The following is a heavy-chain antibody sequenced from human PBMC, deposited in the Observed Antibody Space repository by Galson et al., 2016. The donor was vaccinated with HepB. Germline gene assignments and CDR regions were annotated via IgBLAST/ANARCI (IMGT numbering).Heavy chain of an antibody. CDR1: GFTFSNAW. CDR3: TTGYHHYAWGTYRYTQDP. J-gene: IGHJ5*02. Sequence: SLRLSCAASGFTFSNAWMTWVRQVPGKGLEWVGRIKSKTDGGTTAYAAPMKARFTISRDDSKNTLYLQMNSLKTEDTAVYYCTTGYHHYAWGTYRYTQDPWGQGTLVTVAS. CDR2: IKSKTDGGTT. V-gene: IGHV3-15*01. D-gene: IGHD3-16*02.